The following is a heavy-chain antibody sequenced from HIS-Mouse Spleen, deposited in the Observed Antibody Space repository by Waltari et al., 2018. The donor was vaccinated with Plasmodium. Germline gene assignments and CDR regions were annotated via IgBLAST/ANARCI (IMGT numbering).Heavy chain of an antibody. Sequence: QVQLQESGPGLVKPSETLSLTCTVSGGSISSYYWSWIRKPAGKGLEWIGRIYASGSTNSHPSRQRRGTMSVDTSKNQFSLKLSAVTAADTAVYYCARGRGYWYFDLWGRGTLVTVSS. J-gene: IGHJ2*01. CDR3: ARGRGYWYFDL. CDR1: GGSISSYY. V-gene: IGHV4-4*07. CDR2: IYASGST. D-gene: IGHD3-16*01.